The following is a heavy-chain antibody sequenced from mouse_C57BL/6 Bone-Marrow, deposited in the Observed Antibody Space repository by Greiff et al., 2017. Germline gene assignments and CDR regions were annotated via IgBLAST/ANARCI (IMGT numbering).Heavy chain of an antibody. V-gene: IGHV1-5*01. D-gene: IGHD2-1*01. CDR1: GYTFTSYW. J-gene: IGHJ4*01. CDR2: IYPGNSDT. Sequence: VQLQQSGTVLARPGASVKMSCKTSGYTFTSYWMHWVKQRPGQGLEWIGAIYPGNSDTSYNQKFKGKATLTAVTSASTAYMELSSLTNEDSAVYYGTKWDYYGTPMDYWGQGTSVTVSS. CDR3: TKWDYYGTPMDY.